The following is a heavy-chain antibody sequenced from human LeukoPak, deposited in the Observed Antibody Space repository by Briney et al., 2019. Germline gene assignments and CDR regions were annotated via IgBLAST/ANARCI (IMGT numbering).Heavy chain of an antibody. D-gene: IGHD3-10*01. J-gene: IGHJ6*02. V-gene: IGHV4-59*01. Sequence: SETLSLTCTVSGGSISSYYWSWIRQPPAKGLKWIGYIYYSGSTNYNPSLKSRVTISVDTSKNQFSLKLSSVTAADTAVYYCARDGSFYGMDVWGQGTTVTVSS. CDR3: ARDGSFYGMDV. CDR1: GGSISSYY. CDR2: IYYSGST.